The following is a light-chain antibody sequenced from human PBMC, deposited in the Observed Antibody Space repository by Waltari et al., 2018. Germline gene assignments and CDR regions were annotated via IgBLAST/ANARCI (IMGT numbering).Light chain of an antibody. V-gene: IGKV1-9*01. J-gene: IGKJ2*01. CDR1: QGISSY. Sequence: DIQLTQSPSFLSASVGDRVTITCRASQGISSYLAWYQQKPGKAPKLLIYTASTLQSGVPSSFSGSGSGTEFTLTISSLQPEDFATYYCQHLNSYPVTFGQGTKLEIK. CDR2: TAS. CDR3: QHLNSYPVT.